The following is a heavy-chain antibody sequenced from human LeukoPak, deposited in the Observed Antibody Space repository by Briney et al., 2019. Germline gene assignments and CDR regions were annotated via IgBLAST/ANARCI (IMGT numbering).Heavy chain of an antibody. J-gene: IGHJ3*02. CDR1: GFSFSNYW. CDR3: ARDTARWTGAFDI. Sequence: GGSLRLSCTASGFSFSNYWMSWVRQAPGKGLEWVANIKQDGREKYYVDSVKGRFTISRDNAKKSLYLEMNSLRAEDKAVYYCARDTARWTGAFDIWGQGTMVTVSS. D-gene: IGHD5-24*01. V-gene: IGHV3-7*03. CDR2: IKQDGREK.